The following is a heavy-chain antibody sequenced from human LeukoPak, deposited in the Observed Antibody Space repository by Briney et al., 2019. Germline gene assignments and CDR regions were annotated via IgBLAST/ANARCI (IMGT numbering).Heavy chain of an antibody. CDR1: GFTLSGYG. CDR2: IWYGGSNK. Sequence: GGSLRLACAASGFTLSGYGMHWVRQAPGKGLEWVAVIWYGGSNKYYADSVKGRFTISRDNSKNTLYLQMNSLRAEDTAVYYCAIDFLEAFFDYWGQGTLVTVSS. J-gene: IGHJ4*02. V-gene: IGHV3-33*01. D-gene: IGHD3-3*01. CDR3: AIDFLEAFFDY.